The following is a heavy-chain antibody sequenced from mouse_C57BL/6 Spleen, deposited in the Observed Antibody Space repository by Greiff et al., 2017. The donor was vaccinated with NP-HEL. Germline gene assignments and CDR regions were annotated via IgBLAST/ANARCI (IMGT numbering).Heavy chain of an antibody. V-gene: IGHV1-80*01. CDR3: ARSTAQAAFAY. CDR2: LYPGDGDT. Sequence: VQLQQSGAELVKPGASVKISCKASGYAFSSYWMNWLKQRPGKGLEWIGQLYPGDGDTNYNGKFKGKATLTADKSSSTAYMQLSSLTSEDSAVYFCARSTAQAAFAYWGQGTLVTVSA. J-gene: IGHJ3*01. D-gene: IGHD3-2*02. CDR1: GYAFSSYW.